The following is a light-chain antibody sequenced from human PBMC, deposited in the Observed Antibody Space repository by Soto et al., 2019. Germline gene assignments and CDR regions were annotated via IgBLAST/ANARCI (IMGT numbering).Light chain of an antibody. Sequence: DIQMTQPPSSLSASVGDRVTITYRASQSISSYLNWYQQKPGKAPKLLIYAAPSLQSGVPSRFSGSGSGTDFTLTISSLQPEDFATYYCQQSYSTPPTFGGGTKVEIK. CDR1: QSISSY. J-gene: IGKJ4*01. V-gene: IGKV1-39*01. CDR2: AAP. CDR3: QQSYSTPPT.